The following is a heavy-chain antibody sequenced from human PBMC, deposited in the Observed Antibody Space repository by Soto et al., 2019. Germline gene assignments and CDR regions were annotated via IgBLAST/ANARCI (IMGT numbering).Heavy chain of an antibody. CDR3: ARRLAVNYYYYYMDV. CDR1: GFSLNNARVG. Sequence: QVTLKESGPVLVRPTETLTLTCTVSGFSLNNARVGVSWIRQPPGKALEWLAHILSNDGKSYSTSLKTRLSISKDTSKSQVVLTMTNMDPVDTATYYCARRLAVNYYYYYMDVWGKGTTVTVSS. D-gene: IGHD3-10*01. CDR2: ILSNDGK. J-gene: IGHJ6*03. V-gene: IGHV2-26*01.